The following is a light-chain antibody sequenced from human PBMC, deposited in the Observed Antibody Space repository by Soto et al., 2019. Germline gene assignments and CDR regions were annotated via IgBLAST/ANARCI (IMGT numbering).Light chain of an antibody. CDR3: QQYDNWPWT. V-gene: IGKV3-15*01. Sequence: EIEMTQSPATLSVSPGERATISCRASRDVGSKLDWYMQKPGQSPRLLISDASTRDADFPARFSGSGSGTEFILTISSLQSEDFASYYCQQYDNWPWTFGQGTKVEIK. CDR1: RDVGSK. J-gene: IGKJ1*01. CDR2: DAS.